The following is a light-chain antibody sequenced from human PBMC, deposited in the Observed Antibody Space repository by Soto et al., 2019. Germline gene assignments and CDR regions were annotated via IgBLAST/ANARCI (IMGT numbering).Light chain of an antibody. CDR1: NIGSKS. CDR2: NDG. J-gene: IGLJ2*01. V-gene: IGLV3-21*02. CDR3: QVWDSSSDHVV. Sequence: SYELTQPPSVSVAPGQTARITCGGNNIGSKSVHWYQQRPGQAPVLVVYNDGDRPSGIPERISGSNSGNTATLTISSVEAGDAADYYCQVWDSSSDHVVFGGGTKLTVL.